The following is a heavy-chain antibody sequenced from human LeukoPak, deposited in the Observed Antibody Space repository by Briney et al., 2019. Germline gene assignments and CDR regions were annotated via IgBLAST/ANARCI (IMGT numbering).Heavy chain of an antibody. CDR3: AKDFYDYVWGSYRFPGAFDI. CDR2: ISSSSSTI. V-gene: IGHV3-48*02. D-gene: IGHD3-16*02. CDR1: GFTFSSYS. J-gene: IGHJ3*02. Sequence: GGSLRLSCAASGFTFSSYSMNWVRQAPGKGLEWVSYISSSSSTIYYADSVKGRFTISRDNAKNSLYLQMNSLRDEDTAVYYCAKDFYDYVWGSYRFPGAFDIWGQGTMVTVSS.